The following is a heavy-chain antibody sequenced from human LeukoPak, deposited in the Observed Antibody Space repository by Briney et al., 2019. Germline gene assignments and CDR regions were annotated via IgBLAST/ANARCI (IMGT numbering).Heavy chain of an antibody. CDR2: IIPIFGTA. J-gene: IGHJ4*02. CDR1: GGTFSSYA. Sequence: SVKVSCKASGGTFSSYAISWVRQAPGQGLEWMGGIIPIFGTANYAQKFQGRVTITADESTSTAYMELSSLRSEDTAVYYCARDLLRFGGTFDYWGQGTLVTVSS. D-gene: IGHD3-10*01. V-gene: IGHV1-69*13. CDR3: ARDLLRFGGTFDY.